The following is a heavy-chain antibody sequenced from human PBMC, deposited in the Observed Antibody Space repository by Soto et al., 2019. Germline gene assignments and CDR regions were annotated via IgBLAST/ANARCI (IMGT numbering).Heavy chain of an antibody. V-gene: IGHV4-59*08. Sequence: SETLSLTCTVSGGSISSYYWSWIRQPPGKGLEWIGYIYYSGSTNYNPSLKSRVTISVDTSKNQFSLKLSPVTAADTAVYYCAAEAMVRGVIIGFDPWGQGTLVTVSS. CDR1: GGSISSYY. CDR2: IYYSGST. CDR3: AAEAMVRGVIIGFDP. D-gene: IGHD3-10*01. J-gene: IGHJ5*02.